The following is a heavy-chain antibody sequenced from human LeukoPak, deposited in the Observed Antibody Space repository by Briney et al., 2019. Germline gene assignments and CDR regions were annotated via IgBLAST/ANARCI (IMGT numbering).Heavy chain of an antibody. Sequence: ASVKVSCKASGYTFTGYYMHWVRQAPGQGLEWMGWINPHSGGTNYAQKFQGWVTMTRDTSISTAYMELSRLRSDDTAVYYCARAKYYDFWSGYYTTSPFDYWGQGTLVTVSS. J-gene: IGHJ4*02. CDR2: INPHSGGT. CDR3: ARAKYYDFWSGYYTTSPFDY. D-gene: IGHD3-3*01. V-gene: IGHV1-2*04. CDR1: GYTFTGYY.